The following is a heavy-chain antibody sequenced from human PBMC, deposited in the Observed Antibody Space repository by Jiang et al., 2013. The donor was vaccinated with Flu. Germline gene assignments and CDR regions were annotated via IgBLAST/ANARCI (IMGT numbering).Heavy chain of an antibody. CDR2: IYHSGST. CDR3: ARDYGDYVDAFDI. CDR1: GYSISSGYH. D-gene: IGHD4-17*01. Sequence: GPGLVKPSETLSLTCTVSGYSISSGYHWGWIRQPPGKGLEWIGSIYHSGSTYYNPSLKSRVTISVDTSKNQFSLKLSSVTAADTAVYYCARDYGDYVDAFDIWGQGTMVTVSS. J-gene: IGHJ3*02. V-gene: IGHV4-38-2*02.